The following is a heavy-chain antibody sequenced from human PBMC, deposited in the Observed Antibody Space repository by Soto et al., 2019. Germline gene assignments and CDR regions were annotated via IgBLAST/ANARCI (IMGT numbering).Heavy chain of an antibody. CDR3: ARQSLALRKNTWLGD. CDR1: GDSIISSDFY. Sequence: NPSETLSLTCTVSGDSIISSDFYWGWVRQPPGKGLEWIGSIFYLGSSYYNPSLKSRVTMSVDTSKNQLSLRLRSVTAADTALYFCARQSLALRKNTWLGDWGQGIRVTVSS. J-gene: IGHJ4*02. D-gene: IGHD3-9*01. V-gene: IGHV4-39*01. CDR2: IFYLGSS.